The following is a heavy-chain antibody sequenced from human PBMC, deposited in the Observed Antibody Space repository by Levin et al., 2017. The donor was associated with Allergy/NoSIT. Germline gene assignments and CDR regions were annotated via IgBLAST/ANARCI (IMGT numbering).Heavy chain of an antibody. CDR3: ARVSAVKSTTGITYYYYFAMDV. V-gene: IGHV1-46*01. CDR2: INPSSSTT. J-gene: IGHJ6*02. Sequence: GESLKISCKASGDTFTNYSVHWVRQAPGQGLEWMGVINPSSSTTSYAHKFRGRVIMTRDTSTSTFYMEVNSLRSEATAVYYCARVSAVKSTTGITYYYYFAMDVWGQGTTVTVSS. D-gene: IGHD1-1*01. CDR1: GDTFTNYS.